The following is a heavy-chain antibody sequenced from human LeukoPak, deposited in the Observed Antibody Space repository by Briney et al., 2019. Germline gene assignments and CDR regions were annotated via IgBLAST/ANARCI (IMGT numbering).Heavy chain of an antibody. CDR3: ARRRGFGELLSDFDY. Sequence: ASVKVSCKASGYTFTGYYMHWVRQAPGQGLEWMGWINPNSGGTNYAQKFQGRVTMTRDTSISTAYMELSRLRSDDTAVYYCARRRGFGELLSDFDYWGQGTLVTVSS. CDR2: INPNSGGT. J-gene: IGHJ4*02. CDR1: GYTFTGYY. D-gene: IGHD3-10*01. V-gene: IGHV1-2*02.